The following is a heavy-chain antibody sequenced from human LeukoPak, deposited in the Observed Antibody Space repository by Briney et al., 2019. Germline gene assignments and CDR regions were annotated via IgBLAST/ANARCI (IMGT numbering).Heavy chain of an antibody. J-gene: IGHJ6*02. Sequence: PGGSLRLSCAASGFTFGSYAMHWVRQAPGKGLEWVAVMSFDGTHIYYADSVKGRFTISRDNSRNTLYLQMNSLRGEDTAVYYCARCSGYGMDVWGQGTTVTVSS. D-gene: IGHD3-10*02. CDR1: GFTFGSYA. CDR3: ARCSGYGMDV. V-gene: IGHV3-30-3*01. CDR2: MSFDGTHI.